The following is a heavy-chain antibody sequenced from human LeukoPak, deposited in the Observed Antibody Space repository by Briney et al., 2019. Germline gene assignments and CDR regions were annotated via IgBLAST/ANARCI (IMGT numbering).Heavy chain of an antibody. J-gene: IGHJ4*02. CDR1: GVPISSGGYY. CDR3: ARSSIVVVPAALFDY. V-gene: IGHV4-31*03. D-gene: IGHD2-2*01. Sequence: SQTLSLTCTVSGVPISSGGYYWSWIRQHPGKGLEWIGYIYYSVSTYYNPSLKSRVTISVDTSKIQFSLKLSSVTAADTAVYYCARSSIVVVPAALFDYWGQGTLVTVSS. CDR2: IYYSVST.